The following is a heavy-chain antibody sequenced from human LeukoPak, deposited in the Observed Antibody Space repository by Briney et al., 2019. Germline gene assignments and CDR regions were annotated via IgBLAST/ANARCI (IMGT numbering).Heavy chain of an antibody. V-gene: IGHV3-23*01. D-gene: IGHD1-26*01. Sequence: PGGSLRLFCAAPGFTFTSNSMNWVRQAPGKGLEGVSTISGGGGSTYYADSVKGRFTISRDNSKNTLYLQVNSLRAEDTAVYYCAKGGKWDVTPFDYWGQGTLVTVSS. CDR2: ISGGGGST. CDR1: GFTFTSNS. J-gene: IGHJ4*02. CDR3: AKGGKWDVTPFDY.